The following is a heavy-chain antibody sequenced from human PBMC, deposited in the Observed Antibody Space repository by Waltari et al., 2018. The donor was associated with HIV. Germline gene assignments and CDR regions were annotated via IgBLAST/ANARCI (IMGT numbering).Heavy chain of an antibody. V-gene: IGHV4-39*07. CDR3: ARVSYGSGGLDY. D-gene: IGHD3-10*01. J-gene: IGHJ4*02. CDR2: IYYSGST. CDR1: GGSISSSSYY. Sequence: QLQLQESGPGLVKPSETLSLTCTVSGGSISSSSYYWGWIRQPPGKGLAWIGSIYYSGSTYYKPSLKSRVTISVDTSKNQFSLKLSSVTAADTAVYYCARVSYGSGGLDYWGQGTLVTVSS.